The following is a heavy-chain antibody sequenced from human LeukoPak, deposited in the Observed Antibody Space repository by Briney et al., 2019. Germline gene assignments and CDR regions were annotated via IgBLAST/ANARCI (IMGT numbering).Heavy chain of an antibody. CDR3: ATDLPRGYSGYGPPDY. Sequence: SVKVSCKASGGTFSSHASSWVRQAPGQRLEWMGGIIPMLGTPNYAQKFQGRVTITADKSTSTAYMELSSLRSEDTAVYYCATDLPRGYSGYGPPDYWGQGTLVTVSS. CDR2: IIPMLGTP. V-gene: IGHV1-69*06. J-gene: IGHJ4*02. D-gene: IGHD5-12*01. CDR1: GGTFSSHA.